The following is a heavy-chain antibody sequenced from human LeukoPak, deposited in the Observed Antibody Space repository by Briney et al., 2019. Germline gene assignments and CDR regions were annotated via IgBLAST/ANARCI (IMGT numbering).Heavy chain of an antibody. V-gene: IGHV3-30*18. CDR1: GFTFSSYG. D-gene: IGHD5-18*01. J-gene: IGHJ4*02. CDR2: ISNDGSKK. CDR3: AKDRYSYAFEYSDS. Sequence: GGSLRLSCAASGFTFSSYGMHWVRQAPGKGLEWVAVISNDGSKKYYADSVKGRFTISRDNSKNTLSLQVSSLRAEGMAVYYCAKDRYSYAFEYSDSWGQGTLVTVSS.